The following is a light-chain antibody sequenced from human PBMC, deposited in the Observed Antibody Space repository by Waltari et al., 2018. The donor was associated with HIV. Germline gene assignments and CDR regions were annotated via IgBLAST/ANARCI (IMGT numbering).Light chain of an antibody. Sequence: QSVLTPPPSASGTPGQRVTIPCSVGNSNIGRKYNSWYQQLPGMAPKLLIFSNDQRPSGVPVRFSGSRSGTSASLAISGRRSEDEADYYCAAWDDSVRGPVLFGGGTRVTVL. J-gene: IGLJ2*01. CDR2: SND. V-gene: IGLV1-47*02. CDR1: NSNIGRKY. CDR3: AAWDDSVRGPVL.